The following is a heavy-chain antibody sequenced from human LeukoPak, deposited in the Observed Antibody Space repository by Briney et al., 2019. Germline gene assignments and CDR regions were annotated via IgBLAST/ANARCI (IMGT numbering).Heavy chain of an antibody. Sequence: GPSVKVSYKSYEYTFTDYYMHWVRQPPGQALAWMGWINPNSGSTNYAHKFQGRITMTMDTSTYTTYMYLSKPTSDATAVSYSVREGCIVGATPLLDYWGQGTLVTVSS. CDR1: EYTFTDYY. CDR3: VREGCIVGATPLLDY. CDR2: INPNSGST. D-gene: IGHD1-26*01. V-gene: IGHV1-2*02. J-gene: IGHJ4*02.